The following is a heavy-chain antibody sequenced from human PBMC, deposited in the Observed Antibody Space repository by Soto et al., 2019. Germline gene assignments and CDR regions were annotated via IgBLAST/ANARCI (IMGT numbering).Heavy chain of an antibody. CDR3: ASRHSHCSSTSCPPCLVRGPFDY. CDR2: INHRGST. Sequence: TSETLSLTCAVYGGSFSGYYWSWIRQPQGKGLEWIGEINHRGSTNYNPSLKSRVPISVDTSKNQFSLTLSSGTAADTAVYYCASRHSHCSSTSCPPCLVRGPFDYWGQGTLVTVSS. V-gene: IGHV4-34*01. D-gene: IGHD2-2*01. CDR1: GGSFSGYY. J-gene: IGHJ4*02.